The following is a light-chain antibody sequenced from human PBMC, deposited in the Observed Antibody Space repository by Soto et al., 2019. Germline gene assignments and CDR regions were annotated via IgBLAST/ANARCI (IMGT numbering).Light chain of an antibody. CDR3: HSRA. CDR2: DAS. J-gene: IGKJ5*01. V-gene: IGKV1-5*01. Sequence: QTPSTLSASVVDEVTITCRASQTISRWFAWYQQKPGRAPKLLIYDASTLESGVPSRFSGSGSETEFTLTISRLQPDDFATYFCHSRAFGQGTRLEIK. CDR1: QTISRW.